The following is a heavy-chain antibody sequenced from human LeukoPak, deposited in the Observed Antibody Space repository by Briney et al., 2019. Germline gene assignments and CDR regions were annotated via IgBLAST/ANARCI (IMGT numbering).Heavy chain of an antibody. V-gene: IGHV3-48*01. CDR1: GLTFSSYS. Sequence: PGGSLRLSCTASGLTFSSYSMNWVRQAPGKGLEWISYISTDSNKIYYADSVGGRFTISRDNAKNSLFLQMNSLRADDTAVYFCWARIPSIPDVTVADRGDYWGQGSLVTVSS. J-gene: IGHJ4*02. CDR2: ISTDSNKI. D-gene: IGHD6-19*01. CDR3: WARIPSIPDVTVADRGDY.